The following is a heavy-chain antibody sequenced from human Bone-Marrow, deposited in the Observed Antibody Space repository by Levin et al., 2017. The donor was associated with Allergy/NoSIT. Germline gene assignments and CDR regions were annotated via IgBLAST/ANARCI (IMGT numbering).Heavy chain of an antibody. CDR3: TRYSSSSFDY. V-gene: IGHV4-39*07. D-gene: IGHD6-13*01. CDR1: GGSVSTSGYY. CDR2: VYHGGNT. Sequence: SETLSLTCTVSGGSVSTSGYYWGWIRQSPGKGLEWLGSVYHGGNTNYNPSLNSRLTITLDKSKNQVSLKLNSLTAADTAVYFCTRYSSSSFDYWGQGTLVTVSS. J-gene: IGHJ4*02.